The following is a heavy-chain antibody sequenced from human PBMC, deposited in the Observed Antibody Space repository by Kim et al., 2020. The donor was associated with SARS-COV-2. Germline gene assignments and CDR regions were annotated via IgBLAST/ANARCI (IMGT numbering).Heavy chain of an antibody. D-gene: IGHD6-6*01. J-gene: IGHJ2*01. CDR3: IQCGSECVLVNFDL. Sequence: ADAVKGRFTISRDNSKNTLFLQMNSLRAEDTAIYYCIQCGSECVLVNFDLWGRGTLVTVSS. V-gene: IGHV3-23*01.